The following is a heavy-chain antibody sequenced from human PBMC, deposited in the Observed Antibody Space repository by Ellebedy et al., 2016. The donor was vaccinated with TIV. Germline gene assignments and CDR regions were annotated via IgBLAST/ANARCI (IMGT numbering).Heavy chain of an antibody. CDR3: ASWDYSGSYSLLDAFDI. D-gene: IGHD1-26*01. V-gene: IGHV3-21*01. J-gene: IGHJ3*02. CDR1: GFTFSSYS. CDR2: ISSSSSYI. Sequence: GVSLRLSCAASGFTFSSYSMTWVRQAPGKGLEWVSSISSSSSYIYYADSVKGRFTISRDNAKNSLYLQMNSLRAEDTAVYYCASWDYSGSYSLLDAFDIWGQGTMVTVSS.